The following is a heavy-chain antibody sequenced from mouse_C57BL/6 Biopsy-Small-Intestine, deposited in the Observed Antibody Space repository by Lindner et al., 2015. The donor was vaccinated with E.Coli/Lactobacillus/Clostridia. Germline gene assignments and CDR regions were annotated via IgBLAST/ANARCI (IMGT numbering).Heavy chain of an antibody. CDR1: GYAFSSSW. Sequence: VQLQESGPXLVKPGASVKISCKASGYAFSSSWMNWVKQRPGKGLEWIGRIYPGDGDTNYNGKFKGKATLTADKSSSTAYMQLSSLTSEDSAVYFCARKIYYDYDFDYWGQGTTLTVSS. CDR2: IYPGDGDT. D-gene: IGHD2-4*01. J-gene: IGHJ2*01. CDR3: ARKIYYDYDFDY. V-gene: IGHV1-82*01.